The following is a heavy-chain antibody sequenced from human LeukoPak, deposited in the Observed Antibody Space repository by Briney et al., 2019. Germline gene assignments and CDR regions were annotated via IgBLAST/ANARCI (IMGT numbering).Heavy chain of an antibody. D-gene: IGHD6-13*01. CDR2: INHDGSST. V-gene: IGHV3-74*01. CDR1: GFTFTTFW. CDR3: ARVGSAAGGFDY. J-gene: IGHJ4*02. Sequence: GGSLRLSCATSGFTFTTFWMHWVRQAPGKGLVWVSRINHDGSSTNYADSVKGRFTISRDNAKNTVYLQMNSLRAEDTAVYYCARVGSAAGGFDYWGQGTLVTVSS.